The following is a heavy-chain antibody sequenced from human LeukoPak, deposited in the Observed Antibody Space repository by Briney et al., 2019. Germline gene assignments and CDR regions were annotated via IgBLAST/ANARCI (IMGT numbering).Heavy chain of an antibody. CDR2: IRYDGGNK. D-gene: IGHD2-2*01. V-gene: IGHV3-30*02. J-gene: IGHJ4*02. Sequence: PGGSLRLSCAASGFTFSSYGMHWVRQAPGKGLEWVAFIRYDGGNKYHADSVKGRFTISRDNSKNTLYLQMNSLRPEDTAVYYCAKTGPDQLTYLLVDNWGQGTLVTVSS. CDR1: GFTFSSYG. CDR3: AKTGPDQLTYLLVDN.